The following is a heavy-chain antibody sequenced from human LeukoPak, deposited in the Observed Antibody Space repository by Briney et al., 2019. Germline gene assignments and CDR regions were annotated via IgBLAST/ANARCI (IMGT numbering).Heavy chain of an antibody. CDR1: GFTFSSYG. D-gene: IGHD2-2*01. Sequence: GGSLRLSCAASGFTFSSYGMHWVRHAPGKGLEWVAVIWYDGSNKYYADSVKGRFTISRDNSKNTLYLQMNSLRAEDTAVYYCAKRGSTAYSTPHFDFWGQGALVTVSS. J-gene: IGHJ4*02. CDR2: IWYDGSNK. V-gene: IGHV3-33*06. CDR3: AKRGSTAYSTPHFDF.